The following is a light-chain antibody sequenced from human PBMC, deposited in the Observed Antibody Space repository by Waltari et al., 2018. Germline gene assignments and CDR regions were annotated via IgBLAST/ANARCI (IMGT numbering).Light chain of an antibody. CDR2: GAS. CDR1: QSVNSD. V-gene: IGKV3-15*01. Sequence: EIVMTQSPATLSLSPGERATLSCRTSQSVNSDLAWYQQKPGQAPSLLYGASTRATGVPLRFSGSGSGAAFTLTISSLQSEDLAIYHCQQYNKWPPTFGGGTKVEIK. J-gene: IGKJ4*01. CDR3: QQYNKWPPT.